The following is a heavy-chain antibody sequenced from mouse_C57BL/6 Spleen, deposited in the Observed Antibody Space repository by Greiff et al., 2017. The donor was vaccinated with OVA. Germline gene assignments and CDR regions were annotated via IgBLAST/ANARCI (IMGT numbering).Heavy chain of an antibody. CDR3: ARERDAWFAY. Sequence: QVQLKESGAELARPGASVKLSCKASGYTFTSYGISWVKQRTGQGLEWIGEIYPRSGNTYYNEKFKGKAILTADKSSSTAYMELRSRTSEDSAVYFCARERDAWFAYWGQGTLVTVSA. J-gene: IGHJ3*01. V-gene: IGHV1-81*01. CDR2: IYPRSGNT. CDR1: GYTFTSYG. D-gene: IGHD3-3*01.